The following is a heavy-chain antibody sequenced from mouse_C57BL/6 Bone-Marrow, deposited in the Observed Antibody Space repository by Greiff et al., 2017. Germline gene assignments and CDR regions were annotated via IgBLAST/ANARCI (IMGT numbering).Heavy chain of an antibody. V-gene: IGHV1-42*01. CDR3: ARSGGAY. CDR1: GYSFTGYY. J-gene: IGHJ3*01. Sequence: EVQLKESGPELVKPGASVKISCKASGYSFTGYYMNWVKQSPEKSLEWIGEINPSTGGTTYNQKFKAKATLTVDKSSSTAYMQLKSLTSEDSAVYYCARSGGAYWGQGTLVTVSA. CDR2: INPSTGGT. D-gene: IGHD3-1*01.